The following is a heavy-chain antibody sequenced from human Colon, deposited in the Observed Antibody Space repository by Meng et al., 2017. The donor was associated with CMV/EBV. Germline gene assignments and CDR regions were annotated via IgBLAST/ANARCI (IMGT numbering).Heavy chain of an antibody. V-gene: IGHV3-7*01. CDR2: IKEDGSDK. D-gene: IGHD1-26*01. CDR1: GFTFSSYW. CDR3: ATGWYSGSPTRFDY. J-gene: IGHJ4*02. Sequence: GESLKISCAASGFTFSSYWMSWVRQAPGEGLEWVANIKEDGSDKYYVDSVKGRFTISRDNAENSLYLQMNSLRAEDTAVYYCATGWYSGSPTRFDYWGQGTLVTVSS.